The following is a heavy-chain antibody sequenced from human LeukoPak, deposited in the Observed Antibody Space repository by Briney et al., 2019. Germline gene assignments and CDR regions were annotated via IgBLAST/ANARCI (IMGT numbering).Heavy chain of an antibody. J-gene: IGHJ6*03. D-gene: IGHD3-9*01. CDR2: ISSSGSTI. CDR1: GFTFSSYS. V-gene: IGHV3-48*04. CDR3: ARDCQLRYFDWLLSGNYYYYYMDV. Sequence: GGSLRLSCAASGFTFSSYSMNWVRQAPGKGLEWVSYISSSGSTIYYADSVKGRFTISRDNAKNSLYLQMNSLRAEDTAVYYCARDCQLRYFDWLLSGNYYYYYMDVWGKGTTVTISS.